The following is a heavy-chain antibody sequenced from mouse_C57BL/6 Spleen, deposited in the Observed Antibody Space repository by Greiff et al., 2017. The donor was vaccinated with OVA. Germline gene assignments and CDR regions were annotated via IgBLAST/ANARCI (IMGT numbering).Heavy chain of an antibody. CDR2: IWSDGST. D-gene: IGHD1-1*01. J-gene: IGHJ1*03. V-gene: IGHV2-6-1*01. Sequence: VQLQESGPGLVAPSQSLSIPCTVSGFTLTSYGVHWVRQPPGKGLEWLVVIWSDGSTTYNSALKSRLSISNDNSKIQVFLKMNSLQTDDTAMYYCARHYYGSSYCYFDVWGTGTTVTVSS. CDR3: ARHYYGSSYCYFDV. CDR1: GFTLTSYG.